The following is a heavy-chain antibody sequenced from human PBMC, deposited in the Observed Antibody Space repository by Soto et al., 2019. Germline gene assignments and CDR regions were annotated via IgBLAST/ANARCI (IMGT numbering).Heavy chain of an antibody. J-gene: IGHJ4*02. D-gene: IGHD2-2*01. V-gene: IGHV3-49*03. CDR3: ARVGCTSTSCYYLFDF. Sequence: GGSLSLSCTTSGFTFGDHDMSWLRQAPGKGLEWLGFIRGKAYGGTTEYAASVKGRFAMSRDDSQGIAYLQMNSLKTEDTAVYYCARVGCTSTSCYYLFDFWGQGSLVTVSS. CDR1: GFTFGDHD. CDR2: IRGKAYGGTT.